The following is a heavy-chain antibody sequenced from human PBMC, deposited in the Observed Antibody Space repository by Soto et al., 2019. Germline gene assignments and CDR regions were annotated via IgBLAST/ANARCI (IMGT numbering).Heavy chain of an antibody. J-gene: IGHJ6*02. CDR3: ARDGPDYSYDMDV. Sequence: EVQLVETGGGVVQPGGSLRLSCVASGLTLSSYGMNWVRQAPGQGLEWVSYISSRSTTIKYADSVKGRFTISRDNAKNSLFLQMNSLRDEDTAVYYCARDGPDYSYDMDVWGQGTTVTVSS. CDR2: ISSRSTTI. V-gene: IGHV3-48*02. CDR1: GLTLSSYG.